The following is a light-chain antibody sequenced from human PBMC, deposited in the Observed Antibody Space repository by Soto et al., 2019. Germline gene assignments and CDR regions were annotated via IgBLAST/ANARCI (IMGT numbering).Light chain of an antibody. CDR2: GAF. CDR1: QGVGSS. J-gene: IGKJ2*01. V-gene: IGKV3-15*01. CDR3: QQYKSWPYT. Sequence: EVVMTQSPATLSVSLGETATLSCRASQGVGSSLAWFQQKPGQPPSLLVHGAFIRATGVPARFSGSESGTEFTLTVSSLHSEDIAIYYCQQYKSWPYTFGQGTKLEIK.